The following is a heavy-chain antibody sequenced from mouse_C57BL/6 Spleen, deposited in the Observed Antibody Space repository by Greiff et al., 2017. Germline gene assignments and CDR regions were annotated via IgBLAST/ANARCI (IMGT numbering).Heavy chain of an antibody. Sequence: EVHLVESGGGLVKPGGSLKLSCAASGFTFSDYGMHWVRQAPEKGLEWVAYISSGSSTIYSADTVKGRFTISRDNAKNTLFLQMTSLRSEDTAMYYCARGRNWDVFDYWGQGTTLTVSS. D-gene: IGHD4-1*01. CDR3: ARGRNWDVFDY. CDR2: ISSGSSTI. CDR1: GFTFSDYG. V-gene: IGHV5-17*01. J-gene: IGHJ2*01.